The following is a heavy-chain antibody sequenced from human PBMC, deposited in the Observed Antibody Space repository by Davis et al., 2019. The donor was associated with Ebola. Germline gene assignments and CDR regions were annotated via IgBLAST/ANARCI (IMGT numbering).Heavy chain of an antibody. CDR1: GGTFSSYA. CDR3: ARPAGGNFRGYYYYGMDV. Sequence: SVKVSCKASGGTFSSYAISWVRQAPGQGLEWMGGIIPIFGTANYAQKFQGRVTITADESTSTAYMELSSLRSEDTAVYYCARPAGGNFRGYYYYGMDVWGQGTTVTVSS. J-gene: IGHJ6*02. D-gene: IGHD4-23*01. V-gene: IGHV1-69*13. CDR2: IIPIFGTA.